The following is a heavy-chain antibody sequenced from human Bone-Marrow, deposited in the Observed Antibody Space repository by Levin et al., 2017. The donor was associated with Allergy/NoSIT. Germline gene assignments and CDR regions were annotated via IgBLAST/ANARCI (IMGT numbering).Heavy chain of an antibody. CDR2: INPGGGSS. D-gene: IGHD6-19*01. J-gene: IGHJ5*02. CDR1: GYMFTTFY. V-gene: IGHV1-46*01. CDR3: ARGPRIAVAGALMTFDP. Sequence: GESLKISCKASGYMFTTFYMHWVRQAPGQGLEYMGIINPGGGSSSYAQKFQGRVTMTRDTSTSTVYMEGSSLTSDDTAVYYCARGPRIAVAGALMTFDPWGQGTLVTVSS.